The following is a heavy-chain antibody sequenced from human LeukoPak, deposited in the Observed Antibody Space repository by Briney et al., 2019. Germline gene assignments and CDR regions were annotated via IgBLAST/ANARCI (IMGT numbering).Heavy chain of an antibody. D-gene: IGHD3-22*01. J-gene: IGHJ4*02. CDR3: AQGSAQYYPY. Sequence: GGSLRLSCAVSGLTLINVWMNWVRQAPGKGLEWVGRIKSKSAGGTTDFAAPVKGRFTISRDDSKTTLYLQMNSLTSEDTAVYYCAQGSAQYYPYWGQGTLVTVSS. V-gene: IGHV3-15*07. CDR1: GLTLINVW. CDR2: IKSKSAGGTT.